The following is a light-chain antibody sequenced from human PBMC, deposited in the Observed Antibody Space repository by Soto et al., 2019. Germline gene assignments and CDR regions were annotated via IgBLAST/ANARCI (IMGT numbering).Light chain of an antibody. CDR2: DAS. CDR3: QHNENNPLP. CDR1: QSVRSW. Sequence: DIQMTQSPSTLSASVGDRVTITCRASQSVRSWLAWYQQKPGRAPKFLIYDASSLESGVPSRFSGRESGTESPLTIRILHPDNFAPNYCQHNENNPLPFGGGTRWRS. J-gene: IGKJ4*01. V-gene: IGKV1-5*01.